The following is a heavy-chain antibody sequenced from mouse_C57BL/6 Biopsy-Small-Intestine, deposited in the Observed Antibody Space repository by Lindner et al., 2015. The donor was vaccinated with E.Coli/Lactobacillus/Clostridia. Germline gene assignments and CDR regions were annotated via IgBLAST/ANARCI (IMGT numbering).Heavy chain of an antibody. CDR2: VYPYNGGA. J-gene: IGHJ4*01. Sequence: VQLQESGPVLVKPGPSVKISCKASGFTFTDYYMHWVKQSHGKSLEWIGLVYPYNGGASYNQKFKGKATLTVDTSSSTAYMELNSLTSEDSAVYYCATEDYSNYDAMDYWGQGTSVTVSS. V-gene: IGHV1-36*01. CDR3: ATEDYSNYDAMDY. D-gene: IGHD2-5*01. CDR1: GFTFTDYY.